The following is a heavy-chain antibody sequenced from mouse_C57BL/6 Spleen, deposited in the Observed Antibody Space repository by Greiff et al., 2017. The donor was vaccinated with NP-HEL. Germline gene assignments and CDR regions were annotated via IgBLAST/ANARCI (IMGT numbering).Heavy chain of an antibody. CDR2: IRSKSNNYAT. CDR1: GFSFNTYA. D-gene: IGHD2-5*01. Sequence: EVKLVESGGGLVQPKGSLKLSCAASGFSFNTYAMNWVRQAPGKGLEWVARIRSKSNNYATYYADSVKDRFTISRDDSESMLYLQMNNLKTEDTAMYYCVRQGYSKSFDYWGQGTTLTVSS. J-gene: IGHJ2*01. V-gene: IGHV10-1*01. CDR3: VRQGYSKSFDY.